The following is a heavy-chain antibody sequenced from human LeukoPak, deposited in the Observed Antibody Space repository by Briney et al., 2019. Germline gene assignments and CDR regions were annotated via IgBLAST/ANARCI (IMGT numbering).Heavy chain of an antibody. J-gene: IGHJ4*02. D-gene: IGHD4-17*01. Sequence: LRLSCAASGFTFSDYYMSWIRQHPGKGLEWIGYIYYSGSTYYNPSLKSRVTISVDTSKNQFSLKLSSVTAADTAVYSCSRYGDEYDYWGQGTLVTVSS. CDR1: GFTFSDYY. CDR2: IYYSGST. V-gene: IGHV4-31*02. CDR3: SRYGDEYDY.